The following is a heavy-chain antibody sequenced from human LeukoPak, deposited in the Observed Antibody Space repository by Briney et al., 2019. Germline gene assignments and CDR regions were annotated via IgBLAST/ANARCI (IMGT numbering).Heavy chain of an antibody. CDR3: AREGRGYCSGGSCYRGFYYYYYMDV. J-gene: IGHJ6*03. CDR1: GGSISSGSYY. CDR2: IYTSGST. V-gene: IGHV4-61*02. D-gene: IGHD2-15*01. Sequence: SQTLSLTCTVSGGSISSGSYYWSWIRQPAGKGLEWIGRIYTSGSTIYNPSLTSRVTISVDTFKNQFSLKLSSVTAADTAVYYCAREGRGYCSGGSCYRGFYYYYYMDVWGKGTTVTVSS.